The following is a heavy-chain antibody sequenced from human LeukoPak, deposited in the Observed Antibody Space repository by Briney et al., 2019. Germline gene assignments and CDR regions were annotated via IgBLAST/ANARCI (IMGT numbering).Heavy chain of an antibody. CDR2: INPSGGST. Sequence: GASVKVSCKASGYTFTSYFMHWVRQAPGQGLEWMGIINPSGGSTSYAQKFQGRVTMTRDTSTSTVYMELSSLRSEDTAVYYCASAGAPGRNYAGLDYWGQGTLVTVSS. J-gene: IGHJ4*02. CDR1: GYTFTSYF. V-gene: IGHV1-46*01. CDR3: ASAGAPGRNYAGLDY. D-gene: IGHD3-10*01.